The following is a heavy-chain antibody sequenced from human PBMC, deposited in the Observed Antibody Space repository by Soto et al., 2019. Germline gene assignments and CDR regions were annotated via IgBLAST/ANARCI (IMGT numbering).Heavy chain of an antibody. J-gene: IGHJ4*02. D-gene: IGHD4-17*01. CDR2: ITGSGAGT. CDR1: GFIFSSYA. Sequence: EVQLLESGGGLVQPGGSLRLSCAGSGFIFSSYAMSXVRQAPGKGLKWVSAITGSGAGTYYADSVKGRFTISRDNSKNTLYLQMNRLRAEDTAVYFCAKRNYGDYVGGFDCWGQGTLVTVSS. CDR3: AKRNYGDYVGGFDC. V-gene: IGHV3-23*01.